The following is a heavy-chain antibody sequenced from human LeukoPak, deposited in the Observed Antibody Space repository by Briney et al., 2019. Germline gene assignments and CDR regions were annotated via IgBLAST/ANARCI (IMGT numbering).Heavy chain of an antibody. CDR3: ARQNYYYDSSGYYAAFDI. CDR2: IYHSGST. CDR1: GGSISSSNW. J-gene: IGHJ3*02. D-gene: IGHD3-22*01. Sequence: SETLSLTCAVSGGSISSSNWWSWVRPPPGKGLEWIGEIYHSGSTNYNPSLKSRVTISVDKSKNQFSLKLSSVIAADTAVYYCARQNYYYDSSGYYAAFDIWGQGTMVTVSS. V-gene: IGHV4-4*02.